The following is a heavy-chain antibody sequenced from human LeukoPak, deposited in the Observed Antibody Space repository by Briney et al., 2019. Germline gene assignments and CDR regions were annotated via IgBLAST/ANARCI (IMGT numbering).Heavy chain of an antibody. CDR2: FDPESLET. V-gene: IGHV1-24*01. D-gene: IGHD4-23*01. CDR3: ATSLSTVVTTFDY. CDR1: GHTLTGLS. J-gene: IGHJ4*02. Sequence: ASVKVSCKVSGHTLTGLSIHWVRQAPGEGLEWMGGFDPESLETIYAQKFQGRVTMTEDTSTGTAYMEVSSLRSEDTAVYYCATSLSTVVTTFDYWGQGTLVTVSS.